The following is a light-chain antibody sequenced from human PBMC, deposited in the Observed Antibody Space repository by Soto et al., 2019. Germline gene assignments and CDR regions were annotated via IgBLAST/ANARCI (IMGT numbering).Light chain of an antibody. CDR2: AAS. Sequence: DIQMTQAPSSLSASVGDRVTITCRASQRINSYLNWHQQKPGKAPKLLIYAASSLQSGVPSRFSGSGSGTDFTLTISSLQPEDFATYHCQQSYSTPLTFGRGTKVEIK. CDR1: QRINSY. V-gene: IGKV1-39*01. CDR3: QQSYSTPLT. J-gene: IGKJ4*01.